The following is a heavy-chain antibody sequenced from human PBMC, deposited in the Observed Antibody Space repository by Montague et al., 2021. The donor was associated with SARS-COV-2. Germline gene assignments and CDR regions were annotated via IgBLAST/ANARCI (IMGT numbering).Heavy chain of an antibody. Sequence: SETRSLTCTVSGGSISSSSYYWGWIRQPPGKGLEWIGSIYYSGSTYYNPSLKSRVTISVDKSKNQFSLKLSSVTAADTAVYYCARRVSWVTMIVVVAYFDYGGQGTLVTVSS. CDR1: GGSISSSSYY. D-gene: IGHD3-22*01. CDR3: ARRVSWVTMIVVVAYFDY. J-gene: IGHJ4*02. CDR2: IYYSGST. V-gene: IGHV4-39*07.